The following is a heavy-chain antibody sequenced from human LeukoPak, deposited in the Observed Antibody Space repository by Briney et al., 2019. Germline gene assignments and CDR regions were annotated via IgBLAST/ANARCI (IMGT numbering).Heavy chain of an antibody. CDR2: IYYSGST. Sequence: SETLSLTCTVSGGSISSYYWSWIRQPPGKGLEWIGYIYYSGSTNYNPSLKSRVTISVDTSKNQFSLKLSSVTAADTAVYYCARDIGYCSGGSCYAALDAFDIWGQGTMVTVSS. CDR1: GGSISSYY. J-gene: IGHJ3*02. CDR3: ARDIGYCSGGSCYAALDAFDI. D-gene: IGHD2-15*01. V-gene: IGHV4-59*01.